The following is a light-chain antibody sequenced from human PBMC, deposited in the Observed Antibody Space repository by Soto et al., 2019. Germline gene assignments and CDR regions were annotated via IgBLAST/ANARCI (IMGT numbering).Light chain of an antibody. CDR1: QGIDTS. CDR2: DAS. V-gene: IGKV1-13*02. CDR3: QQSETYPLT. Sequence: AILLTQSPSSLSASVGDRVTITCRASQGIDTSLAWYQQKPGKAPNLLIYDASTLMSGVPSRFSGSGSGTEFTLTISSLQPGDFATYYCQQSETYPLTFGQGTRLEIK. J-gene: IGKJ5*01.